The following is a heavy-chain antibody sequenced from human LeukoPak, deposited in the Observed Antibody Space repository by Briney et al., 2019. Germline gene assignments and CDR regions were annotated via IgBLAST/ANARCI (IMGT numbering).Heavy chain of an antibody. D-gene: IGHD6-13*01. V-gene: IGHV4-30-2*01. CDR2: IYHSGST. J-gene: IGHJ4*02. Sequence: PSQTLSLTCTVSGGSLSSGGYYWSWIRQPPGKGLEWIGYIYHSGSTYYNPSLKSRVTISVDRSKNQFSLKLSSVAAADTAVYYCARVGIAAAGTFGTRYQQDYWGQGTLVTVSS. CDR3: ARVGIAAAGTFGTRYQQDY. CDR1: GGSLSSGGYY.